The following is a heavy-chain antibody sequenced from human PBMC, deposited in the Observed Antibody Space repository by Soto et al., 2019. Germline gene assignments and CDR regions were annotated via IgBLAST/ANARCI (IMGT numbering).Heavy chain of an antibody. CDR1: GYTFASYA. Sequence: ASVKVSCKASGYTFASYAIHWVRQAPGQRLEWMGWINAGNGNTKYSQKFQDRVTISRDNSKDTVYLQMNSLRAEDTAVYYCAKDTYYYSSSGYYVFDSWGQGTLLTVSS. D-gene: IGHD3-22*01. V-gene: IGHV1-3*01. CDR2: INAGNGNT. J-gene: IGHJ4*02. CDR3: AKDTYYYSSSGYYVFDS.